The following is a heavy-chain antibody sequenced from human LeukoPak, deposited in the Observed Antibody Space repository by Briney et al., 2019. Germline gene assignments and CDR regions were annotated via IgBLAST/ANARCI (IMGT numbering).Heavy chain of an antibody. CDR3: ATAAQNWNNAPYFDF. Sequence: SETLSLTCTVSGGTVSSGGYYWSWIRQHPGEGLEWIGYIYYSGTTYYNPSLKSRLTISLDTSKNQFSLKLTSVTAADTAVYYCATAAQNWNNAPYFDFWGQETLVTVSS. J-gene: IGHJ4*02. CDR2: IYYSGTT. V-gene: IGHV4-31*03. D-gene: IGHD1-1*01. CDR1: GGTVSSGGYY.